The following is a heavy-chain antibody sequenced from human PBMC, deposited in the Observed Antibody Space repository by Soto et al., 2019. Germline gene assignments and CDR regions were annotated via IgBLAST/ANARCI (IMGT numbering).Heavy chain of an antibody. CDR2: MRPDSGGA. CDR3: ARDPHEGVYDY. V-gene: IGHV1-2*07. J-gene: IGHJ4*02. Sequence: QVPLVQSGAEVKKPGASVKVSCKASGYTFTGYYLHWIRQAPGQGLEWMGWMRPDSGGANYAHKFQGRVSMTRDTSISTFYMELSRLRSDDTAVYYCARDPHEGVYDYWGQGTLVTVSS. CDR1: GYTFTGYY. D-gene: IGHD3-16*01.